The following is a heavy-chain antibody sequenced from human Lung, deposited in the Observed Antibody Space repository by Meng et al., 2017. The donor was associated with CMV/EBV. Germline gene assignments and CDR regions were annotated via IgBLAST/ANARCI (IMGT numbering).Heavy chain of an antibody. J-gene: IGHJ4*02. CDR1: GYSISSGYY. CDR3: ARARFDY. V-gene: IGHV4-38-2*02. Sequence: SETLSLTCTVSGYSISSGYYWGRVRQPPGKGLEWIGSIYHSGSTYYNPSLKSRVTISVDTSKNQFSLKLSSVTAADTAVYYCARARFDYWGQGTLVNVSS. CDR2: IYHSGST.